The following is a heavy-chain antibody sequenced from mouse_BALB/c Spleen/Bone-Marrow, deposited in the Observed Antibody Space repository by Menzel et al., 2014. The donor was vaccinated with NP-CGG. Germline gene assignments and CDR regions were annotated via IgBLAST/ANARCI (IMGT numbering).Heavy chain of an antibody. CDR2: VHPNNGGT. D-gene: IGHD1-1*01. J-gene: IGHJ2*01. CDR1: GYSFSGYY. V-gene: IGHV1-26*01. Sequence: EVQLQQSGPDLVKPGASVKISCKASGYSFSGYYMHWVKQSHGKSLEWIGRVHPNNGGTSYNQKFKGKATLTVDKSSSTAYMELLSLTSEDSAVYYCARVYYGSSTYYFDYWGQGTTLTVSS. CDR3: ARVYYGSSTYYFDY.